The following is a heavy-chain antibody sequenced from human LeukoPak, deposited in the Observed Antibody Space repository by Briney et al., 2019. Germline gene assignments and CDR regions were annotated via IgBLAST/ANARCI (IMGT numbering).Heavy chain of an antibody. CDR2: INPNSGGT. D-gene: IGHD6-25*01. CDR3: ARELIGSGPAVDY. Sequence: ASVNVSCKASGYTFTGYYMHWVRQAPGQGLEWMGWINPNSGGTNYAQKFQGRVTMTRDTSISTAYMELSRLRSDDTAVYFCARELIGSGPAVDYWGQGALVTVSS. J-gene: IGHJ4*02. CDR1: GYTFTGYY. V-gene: IGHV1-2*02.